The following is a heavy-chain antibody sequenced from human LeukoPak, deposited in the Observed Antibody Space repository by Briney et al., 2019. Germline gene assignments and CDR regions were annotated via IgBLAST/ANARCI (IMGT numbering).Heavy chain of an antibody. CDR1: GYTFTSYY. D-gene: IGHD3-9*01. CDR3: ARGQVLTGTLDY. J-gene: IGHJ4*02. V-gene: IGHV1-46*01. CDR2: INPSGVST. Sequence: ASVKVSCKASGYTFTSYYMHWVQQAPGQGLEWMGVINPSGVSTINAQKFQGRVSMTGDTSTSTVYMELSSLRFDDTAVFYCARGQVLTGTLDYWGQGTLVTVSS.